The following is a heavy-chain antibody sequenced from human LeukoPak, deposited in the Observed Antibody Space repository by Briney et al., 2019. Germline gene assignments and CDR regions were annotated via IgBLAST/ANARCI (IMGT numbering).Heavy chain of an antibody. CDR1: GYTFISYG. D-gene: IGHD3-16*01. V-gene: IGHV1-18*04. J-gene: IGHJ4*02. CDR3: ARDPGGRRSQAGHFDY. CDR2: ISTYSGDT. Sequence: ASVKVSCKTSGYTFISYGINWVRQAPGQGLEWMGWISTYSGDTNSAQKLQARVTMTRDTSTGTAYMELRSLRSDDTAVYYCARDPGGRRSQAGHFDYWGQGTLVTVS.